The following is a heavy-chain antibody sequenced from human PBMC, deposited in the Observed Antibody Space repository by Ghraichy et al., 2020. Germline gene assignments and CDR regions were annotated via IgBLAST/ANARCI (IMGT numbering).Heavy chain of an antibody. CDR2: ISAYNGNT. V-gene: IGHV1-18*04. J-gene: IGHJ5*02. CDR1: GYTFTSYG. D-gene: IGHD2-2*01. Sequence: ASVKVSCKASGYTFTSYGISWVRKAPGQGLEWMGWISAYNGNTNYAQKLQGRVTMTTDTSTSTAYMELRSLRSDDTAVYYCARDTLIVVVPAAVSWFDPWGQGTLVTVSS. CDR3: ARDTLIVVVPAAVSWFDP.